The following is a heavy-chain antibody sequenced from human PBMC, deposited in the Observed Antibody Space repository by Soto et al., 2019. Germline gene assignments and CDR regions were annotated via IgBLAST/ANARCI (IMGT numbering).Heavy chain of an antibody. J-gene: IGHJ3*02. V-gene: IGHV4-59*08. D-gene: IGHD2-15*01. Sequence: PSETLSLTCTVSGGSISSYYWSWIRQPPGKGLEWIGYIYYSGSTNYNPSLKSRVTISVDTSKNHFSLKLSSVTAADTAVYYCARPGYCSGGSWQEDAFDIWGQGTMVTVSS. CDR2: IYYSGST. CDR1: GGSISSYY. CDR3: ARPGYCSGGSWQEDAFDI.